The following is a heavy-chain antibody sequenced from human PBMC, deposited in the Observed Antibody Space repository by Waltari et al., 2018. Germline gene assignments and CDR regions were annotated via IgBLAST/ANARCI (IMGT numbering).Heavy chain of an antibody. CDR1: GFPFSSYG. J-gene: IGHJ4*02. V-gene: IGHV3-33*01. CDR3: ARVGLYCSSTSCYNDY. D-gene: IGHD2-2*02. Sequence: QVQLVESGGGVVQPGRSLRLSCAASGFPFSSYGLHWVSHAPGKGLEWVAVIWYDGSNKYYADSVKGRFTISRDNSKNTLYLQMNSLRAEDTAVYYCARVGLYCSSTSCYNDYWGQGTLVTVSS. CDR2: IWYDGSNK.